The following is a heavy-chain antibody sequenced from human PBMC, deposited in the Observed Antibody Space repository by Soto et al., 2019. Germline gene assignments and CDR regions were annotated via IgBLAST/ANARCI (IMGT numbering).Heavy chain of an antibody. V-gene: IGHV3-23*01. Sequence: PGASLSLSCAASGFTFSSYAMSWVRQAPGKGLEWVSAISGSGGSTYYADSVKGRFTISRDNSKNTLYLQMNSLRAEDTAVYYCAKVQYSGYDYPADYWGQGTLVTVSS. CDR3: AKVQYSGYDYPADY. D-gene: IGHD5-12*01. CDR1: GFTFSSYA. J-gene: IGHJ4*02. CDR2: ISGSGGST.